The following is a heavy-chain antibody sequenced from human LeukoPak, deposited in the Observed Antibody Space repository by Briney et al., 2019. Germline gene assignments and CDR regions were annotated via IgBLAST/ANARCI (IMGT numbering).Heavy chain of an antibody. V-gene: IGHV4-59*01. Sequence: SETLSLTCTVSGDSISGYSWSWIRQPPGKGLEWIGYIHYSGSTNYNPSLKSRVTISLDTSKNQFSLKMSSVTAADTAVYYCARSPIYDILTGHFDYWGQGTLVTVSS. J-gene: IGHJ4*02. CDR2: IHYSGST. D-gene: IGHD3-9*01. CDR3: ARSPIYDILTGHFDY. CDR1: GDSISGYS.